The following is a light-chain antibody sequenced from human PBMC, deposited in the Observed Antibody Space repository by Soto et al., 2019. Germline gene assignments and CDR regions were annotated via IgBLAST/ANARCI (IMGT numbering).Light chain of an antibody. V-gene: IGKV3-11*01. CDR2: DAS. J-gene: IGKJ5*01. CDR3: HQRNTWPPIT. CDR1: QSVRTY. Sequence: EIVLTQSPGTLSLSPGERATLSCRASQSVRTYLAWYQVKPAQAPRLLIYDASRRAPGVPARFSGSGSGTDFTLTISSLEPEDFALYYCHQRNTWPPITFGQWTRLEIK.